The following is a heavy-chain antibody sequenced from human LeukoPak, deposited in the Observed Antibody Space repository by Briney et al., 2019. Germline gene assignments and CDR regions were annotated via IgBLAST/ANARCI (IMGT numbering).Heavy chain of an antibody. CDR1: GGSISSGGYY. Sequence: PSETLSLTCTVSGGSISSGGYYWSWIRQHPGKGLEWIGYIYYSGSTYYNPSLKSRVTISVDTSKNQFSLKLSSVTAADTAVYYCARDGCSSTSCYLDYWGQGTLVTVSS. CDR3: ARDGCSSTSCYLDY. D-gene: IGHD2-2*01. CDR2: IYYSGST. V-gene: IGHV4-31*03. J-gene: IGHJ4*02.